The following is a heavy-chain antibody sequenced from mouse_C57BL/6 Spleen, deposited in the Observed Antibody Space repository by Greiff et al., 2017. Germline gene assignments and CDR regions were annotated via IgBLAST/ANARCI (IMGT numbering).Heavy chain of an antibody. V-gene: IGHV3-6*01. J-gene: IGHJ2*01. CDR3: ARDGDYSNDGLDY. Sequence: DVQLQESGPGLVKPSQSLSLTCSVTGYSITSGYYWNWIRQFPGNKLEWMGYISYDGSNKYNPSLKNRISITRDTSKNQFFLKLNSVTTEDTATYYCARDGDYSNDGLDYWGQGTTLTVSS. CDR1: GYSITSGYY. D-gene: IGHD2-12*01. CDR2: ISYDGSN.